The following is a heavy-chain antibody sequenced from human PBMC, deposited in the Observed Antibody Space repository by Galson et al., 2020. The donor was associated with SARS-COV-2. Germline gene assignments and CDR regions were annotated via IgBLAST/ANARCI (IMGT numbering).Heavy chain of an antibody. CDR2: IYTGGAT. V-gene: IGHV3-66*02. J-gene: IGHJ4*02. Sequence: GGSLRLSCATSGFIASSNYMSWVRQAPGKGLEWVSVIYTGGATYYADSVKGRFTISRDNSKNTLYLQMNTLRVEDTAVYYCATSHSNYPGFWGQGTLVTVSS. CDR3: ATSHSNYPGF. D-gene: IGHD4-4*01. CDR1: GFIASSNY.